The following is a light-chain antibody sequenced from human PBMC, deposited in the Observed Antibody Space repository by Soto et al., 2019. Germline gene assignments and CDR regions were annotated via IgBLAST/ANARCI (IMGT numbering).Light chain of an antibody. CDR3: QQYDSLPFS. J-gene: IGKJ3*01. CDR1: QDISDF. CDR2: DAS. Sequence: DIQMTQSPSSLSASVGDRVSITCQASQDISDFLNWFQQKPGKAPKLLISDASYLETGVPSRFSGSGSGTDFTLTISSLQPDDFATYYCQQYDSLPFSFGPGTKVDFK. V-gene: IGKV1-33*01.